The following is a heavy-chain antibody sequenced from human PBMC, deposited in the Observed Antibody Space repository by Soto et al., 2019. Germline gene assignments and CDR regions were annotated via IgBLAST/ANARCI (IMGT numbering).Heavy chain of an antibody. Sequence: PGESLKISCKGSGYNFANFWIGWVRQMPGKGREWMGMIFPGDSDTKNSPSLEGQITMSVDKSDSSAYLQWRSLKASDTAIYYCAAGYSTGLDAFDIWGQETMVTVSS. CDR3: AAGYSTGLDAFDI. CDR2: IFPGDSDT. V-gene: IGHV5-51*01. CDR1: GYNFANFW. D-gene: IGHD2-8*02. J-gene: IGHJ3*02.